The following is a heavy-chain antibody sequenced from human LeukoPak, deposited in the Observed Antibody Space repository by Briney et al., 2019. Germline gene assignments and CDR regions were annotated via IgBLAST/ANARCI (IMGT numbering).Heavy chain of an antibody. CDR2: ISSSGSTI. CDR3: ARVLVAFDY. J-gene: IGHJ4*02. D-gene: IGHD3-9*01. CDR1: GFTFSSYE. Sequence: QSGGSLRLSCAASGFTFSSYEVNWVRQAPGKGLEWVSYISSSGSTIYYADSVKGRFTISRDNAKNSLYLQMNSLRAEDTAVYYCARVLVAFDYWGQGTLVTVSS. V-gene: IGHV3-48*03.